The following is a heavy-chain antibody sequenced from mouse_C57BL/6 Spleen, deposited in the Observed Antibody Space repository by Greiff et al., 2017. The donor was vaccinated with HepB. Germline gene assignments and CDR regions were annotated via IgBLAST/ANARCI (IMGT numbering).Heavy chain of an antibody. D-gene: IGHD3-2*02. CDR3: TTDARLFDY. Sequence: EVQLQQSGAELVRPGASVKLYCTASGFNIKDDYMHWVKQRPEQGLEWIGWIDPENGDTEYASKFQGKATITADTSSNTAYLQLSSLTSEDTAVYYCTTDARLFDYWGQGTTLTVSS. CDR1: GFNIKDDY. CDR2: IDPENGDT. V-gene: IGHV14-4*01. J-gene: IGHJ2*01.